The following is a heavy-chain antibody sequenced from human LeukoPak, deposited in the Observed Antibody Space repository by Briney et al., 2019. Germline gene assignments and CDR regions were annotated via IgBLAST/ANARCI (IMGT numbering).Heavy chain of an antibody. J-gene: IGHJ6*02. Sequence: PSQTLSLTCTVSGGSISSGDYYWSWIRQPPGKGLEWIGYIYYSGSTYYNPSLKSRVTISVDTSKNQFSLKLSSVTAADTAVYYCARDCRKLARKDYYYGMDVWGQGTTVTVSS. V-gene: IGHV4-30-4*01. D-gene: IGHD6-13*01. CDR1: GGSISSGDYY. CDR2: IYYSGST. CDR3: ARDCRKLARKDYYYGMDV.